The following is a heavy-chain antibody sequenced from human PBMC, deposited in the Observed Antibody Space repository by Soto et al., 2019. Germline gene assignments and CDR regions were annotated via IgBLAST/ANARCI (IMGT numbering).Heavy chain of an antibody. CDR2: INHSGST. CDR3: ARAGYSSGWYISYNWFDP. D-gene: IGHD6-19*01. CDR1: GGSFSGYY. J-gene: IGHJ5*02. Sequence: SETLSLTCAVYGGSFSGYYWSWIRQPPGKGLEWIGEINHSGSTNYNPSLKSRVTISVDTSKNQFSLKLSSVTAADTAVYYCARAGYSSGWYISYNWFDPWGQGTLVTVSS. V-gene: IGHV4-34*01.